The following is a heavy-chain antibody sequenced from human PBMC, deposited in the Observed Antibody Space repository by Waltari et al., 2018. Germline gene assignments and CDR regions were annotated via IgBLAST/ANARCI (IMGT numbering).Heavy chain of an antibody. D-gene: IGHD3-22*01. J-gene: IGHJ4*02. CDR3: ASPAGYYYDSSGYPFDY. CDR2: FYSSGGT. V-gene: IGHV4-39*07. CDR1: GGSISSSSYY. Sequence: QLQLQESGPGLVKPSETLSLTCTVSGGSISSSSYYWGWIRQPPGRGQGWVGSFYSSGGTYYDPSLKGRITRSVDTSKSQFSLKLSSVTAADTAVYYCASPAGYYYDSSGYPFDYWGQGTLVTVSS.